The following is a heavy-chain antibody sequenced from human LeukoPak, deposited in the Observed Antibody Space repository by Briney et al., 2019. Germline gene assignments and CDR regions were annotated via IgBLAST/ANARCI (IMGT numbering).Heavy chain of an antibody. J-gene: IGHJ5*02. D-gene: IGHD6-13*01. CDR3: ARLGSPINWFDP. V-gene: IGHV4-59*01. CDR2: IYYSGST. Sequence: SETLSLTCTVSGGSISSYYWSWIRQPPGRGLEWIGYIYYSGSTNYNPSLKSRATISVDTSKNQFSLKLSSVTAADTAVYYCARLGSPINWFDPWGQGTLVTVSS. CDR1: GGSISSYY.